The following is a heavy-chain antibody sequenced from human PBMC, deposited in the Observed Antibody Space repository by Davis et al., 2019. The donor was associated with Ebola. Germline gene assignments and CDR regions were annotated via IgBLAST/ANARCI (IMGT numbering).Heavy chain of an antibody. V-gene: IGHV1-3*01. CDR1: GYTFTSYA. CDR2: INAGNGNT. Sequence: AASVKVSCKASGYTFTSYAMHWVRQAPGQRLEWMGWINAGNGNTKYSQKFQGRVTITRDTSASTAYMELSSLRSEDTAVYYCARSIVGATGVRNNWFDPWGQGTLVTVSS. D-gene: IGHD1-26*01. J-gene: IGHJ5*02. CDR3: ARSIVGATGVRNNWFDP.